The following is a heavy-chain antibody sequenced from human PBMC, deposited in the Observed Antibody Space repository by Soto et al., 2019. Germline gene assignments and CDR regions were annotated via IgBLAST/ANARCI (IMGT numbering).Heavy chain of an antibody. CDR2: INSDGSST. D-gene: IGHD6-19*01. J-gene: IGHJ5*02. Sequence: PGGSLRLSCAASGFTFSSYWTHWVRQAPGKGLVWVSRINSDGSSTSYADSVKGRFTISRDNAKNTLYLQMNSLRAEDTAVYYCGSGWYMGNWFDPWGEGTLVTVSS. V-gene: IGHV3-74*01. CDR3: GSGWYMGNWFDP. CDR1: GFTFSSYW.